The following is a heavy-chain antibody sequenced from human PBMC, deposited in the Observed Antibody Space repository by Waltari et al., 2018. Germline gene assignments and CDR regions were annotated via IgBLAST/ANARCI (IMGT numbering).Heavy chain of an antibody. CDR3: ASPDY. Sequence: EVQFVQSGAELKKPGSSLKISCSASGYNFPNYLIGGVRQMPGKGLEWLGTVHPGDSDVRYSPSFQGHITISADKSVSTAYLQLNNLRASDSAIYYCASPDYWGQGTLVTVSS. J-gene: IGHJ4*02. CDR1: GYNFPNYL. CDR2: VHPGDSDV. V-gene: IGHV5-51*01.